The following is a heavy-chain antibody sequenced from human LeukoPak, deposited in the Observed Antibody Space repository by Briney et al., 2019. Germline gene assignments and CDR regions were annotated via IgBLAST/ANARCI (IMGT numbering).Heavy chain of an antibody. J-gene: IGHJ4*02. CDR3: AKVGVDILRFLEWLLNTFDY. CDR2: ISGSGGST. Sequence: GGSLRLSCAACGFILSSYAMSWVRQAPGKGLEWVSAISGSGGSTYYADSVKGRFTISRDNSKNTLYLQMNSLRAEDTAVYYCAKVGVDILRFLEWLLNTFDYWGQGTLVTVSS. CDR1: GFILSSYA. D-gene: IGHD3-3*01. V-gene: IGHV3-23*01.